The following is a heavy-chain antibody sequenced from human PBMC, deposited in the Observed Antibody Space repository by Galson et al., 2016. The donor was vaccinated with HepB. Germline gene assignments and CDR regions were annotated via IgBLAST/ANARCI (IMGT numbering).Heavy chain of an antibody. CDR2: INSDGSST. CDR1: GFTFTSHW. D-gene: IGHD1-26*01. Sequence: SLRLSCAASGFTFTSHWMHWVRQAPGKGLVWVSRINSDGSSTKYADSVKGRFTISRDNAKNTLYLQINSLSAEDTAVYYCARDRGGTYPSCFDYWGQGTMVTVSS. J-gene: IGHJ4*02. CDR3: ARDRGGTYPSCFDY. V-gene: IGHV3-74*03.